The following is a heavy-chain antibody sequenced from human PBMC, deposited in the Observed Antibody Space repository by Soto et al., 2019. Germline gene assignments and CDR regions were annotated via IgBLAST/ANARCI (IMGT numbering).Heavy chain of an antibody. CDR3: AKDRVDYDSSGYSYYFDY. J-gene: IGHJ4*02. CDR1: GYTFADYY. CDR2: INPNSGGT. D-gene: IGHD3-22*01. Sequence: ASVKVSCKASGYTFADYYIHWVRQAPGQGLEWMGWINPNSGGTHFAQKFQGRVTLTRDTSINTAYIELSRLRSDDTAVYYCAKDRVDYDSSGYSYYFDYWGQGTLVTVS. V-gene: IGHV1-2*02.